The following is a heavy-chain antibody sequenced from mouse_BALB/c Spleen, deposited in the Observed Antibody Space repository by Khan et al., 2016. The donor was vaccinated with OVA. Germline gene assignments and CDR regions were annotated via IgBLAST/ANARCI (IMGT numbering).Heavy chain of an antibody. CDR3: ARGLNDYGSWFAY. Sequence: QIQLVQSGPELKKPGETVKISCKASGYTFTNFGMNWVKQAPGKALKWMGWINTSTGEPTYADDFKGRFAFSLETSASTAYLQINNLKDEDMATYFCARGLNDYGSWFAYWGQGTLVTVSA. D-gene: IGHD1-1*01. V-gene: IGHV9-1*02. J-gene: IGHJ3*01. CDR1: GYTFTNFG. CDR2: INTSTGEP.